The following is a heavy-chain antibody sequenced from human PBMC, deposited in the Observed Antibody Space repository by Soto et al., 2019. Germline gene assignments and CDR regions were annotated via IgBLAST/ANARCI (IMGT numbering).Heavy chain of an antibody. CDR3: ARGPPGKLTGRNAFDF. CDR1: GYTFTGYY. V-gene: IGHV1-2*04. D-gene: IGHD7-27*01. Sequence: ASVKVSCKASGYTFTGYYMHWVRQAPGQGLEWMGWINPNSGGTNYAQKFQGWVTMTRDTSISTAYMELSRLRSDDTAVYYCARGPPGKLTGRNAFDFWGQGTMVTVSS. J-gene: IGHJ3*01. CDR2: INPNSGGT.